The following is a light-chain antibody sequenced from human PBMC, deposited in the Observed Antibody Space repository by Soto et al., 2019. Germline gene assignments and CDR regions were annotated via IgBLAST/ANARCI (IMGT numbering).Light chain of an antibody. J-gene: IGKJ1*01. CDR3: QQYGSSRWT. CDR1: QSVSSSY. Sequence: EIVLTQSPGTLSLSPGERATLSCRASQSVSSSYLAWYQQKPGQAPRLLIYGVSTRATDIPDRFSGSGSGTDFTLTISRLEPEDFAVYYCQQYGSSRWTFGQGTKVEIK. CDR2: GVS. V-gene: IGKV3-20*01.